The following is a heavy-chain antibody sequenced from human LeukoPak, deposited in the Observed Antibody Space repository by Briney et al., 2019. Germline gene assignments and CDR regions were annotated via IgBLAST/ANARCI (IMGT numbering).Heavy chain of an antibody. CDR2: ISSSSSNI. D-gene: IGHD5-12*01. CDR3: ARKFGRGYSGYS. J-gene: IGHJ4*02. CDR1: GFTFSSSS. V-gene: IGHV3-21*01. Sequence: PGGSLRLSCAASGFTFSSSSMNWVRQAPGKGLEWVSSISSSSSNIYYADSVKGRFTISRDNAKNSLYLQMNSLRAEDTAVYYCARKFGRGYSGYSWGQGTLVTVSS.